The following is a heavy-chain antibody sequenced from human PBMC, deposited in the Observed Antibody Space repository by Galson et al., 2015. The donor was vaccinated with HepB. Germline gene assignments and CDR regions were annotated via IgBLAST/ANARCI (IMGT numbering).Heavy chain of an antibody. CDR1: GFSFSNIW. CDR2: IKEDGSER. J-gene: IGHJ4*02. CDR3: TGYRGI. Sequence: SLRLSCAASGFSFSNIWMGWVRQAPGKGPEWVGSIKEDGSERFHLDSGRGRFTISRDNTKNSVYLQMNNLGAEDTAVYYCTGYRGIWGQGTLVTVSS. V-gene: IGHV3-7*03. D-gene: IGHD6-13*01.